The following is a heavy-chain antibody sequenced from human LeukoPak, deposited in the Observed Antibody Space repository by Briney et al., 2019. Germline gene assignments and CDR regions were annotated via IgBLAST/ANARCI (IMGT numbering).Heavy chain of an antibody. CDR2: ISGSSTYI. CDR3: AKDRYGGNSVIFSEYFQH. D-gene: IGHD4-23*01. V-gene: IGHV3-21*04. J-gene: IGHJ1*01. CDR1: GFTFSSYC. Sequence: GGSLRLSCATSGFTFSSYCFNWARQAPGKGLEWVSSISGSSTYIYYTDSVKGRFTISRDNAKNSLYLQVNSLRAEDTAVYYCAKDRYGGNSVIFSEYFQHWGQGTLVTVSS.